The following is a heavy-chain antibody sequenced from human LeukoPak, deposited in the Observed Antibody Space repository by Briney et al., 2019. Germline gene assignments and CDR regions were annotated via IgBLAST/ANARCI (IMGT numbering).Heavy chain of an antibody. CDR2: ISGGGGTT. J-gene: IGHJ4*02. Sequence: GGSLRLSCAASGFTFSSYAMTWVRQARGKGLEWISVISGGGGTTYYADSVKGRFTISRDNSKNTLYLQMSSLRAEDTAVYYCAKESGIAAAGRNYFDYWGQGTLVTVSS. V-gene: IGHV3-23*01. CDR1: GFTFSSYA. D-gene: IGHD6-13*01. CDR3: AKESGIAAAGRNYFDY.